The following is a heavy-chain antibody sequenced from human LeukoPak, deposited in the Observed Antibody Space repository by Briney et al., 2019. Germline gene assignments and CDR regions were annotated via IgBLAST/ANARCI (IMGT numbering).Heavy chain of an antibody. CDR3: ARHRYQPLLFPWFDP. V-gene: IGHV4-39*01. D-gene: IGHD2-21*02. CDR1: GGSISSSSYY. J-gene: IGHJ5*02. CDR2: IYYSGST. Sequence: SETLSLTCTVSGGSISSSSYYWGWIRQPPGKGLEWIGSIYYSGSTYYNPSLKSRVTISVDTSKNQFSLKLSSVTAADTAVYYCARHRYQPLLFPWFDPWGQGTLVTVSS.